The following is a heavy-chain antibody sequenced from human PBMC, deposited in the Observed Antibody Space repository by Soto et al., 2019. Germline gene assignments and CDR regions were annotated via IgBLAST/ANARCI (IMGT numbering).Heavy chain of an antibody. Sequence: QITLRESGPTLVQPTQTLTLTCTLSGVPLSTSGEGVGWIRQPPGKALEWLALIYWDDDKRFSPSLKSRLAITRDISKNQVVMTMTDMAPEDIAIYYCAHRQRTVVVGAPFDLWGQGSQVTVSS. CDR1: GVPLSTSGEG. V-gene: IGHV2-5*02. CDR3: AHRQRTVVVGAPFDL. CDR2: IYWDDDK. D-gene: IGHD2-15*01. J-gene: IGHJ4*02.